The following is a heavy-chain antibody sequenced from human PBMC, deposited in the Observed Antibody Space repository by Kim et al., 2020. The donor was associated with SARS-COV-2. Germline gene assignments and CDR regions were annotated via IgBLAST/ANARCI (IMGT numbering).Heavy chain of an antibody. CDR3: ARGVSGGSGGYYDNWFDP. CDR1: GGSINNYY. CDR2: IYYSGST. J-gene: IGHJ5*02. D-gene: IGHD3-10*01. Sequence: SETLSLTCTVSGGSINNYYWSWIRQPPGKGLEWVGYIYYSGSTNYNPSLKSRVTISVDTSNNQFSLKLSSVTAADTAVYYCARGVSGGSGGYYDNWFDPWGQGTLVTVSS. V-gene: IGHV4-59*01.